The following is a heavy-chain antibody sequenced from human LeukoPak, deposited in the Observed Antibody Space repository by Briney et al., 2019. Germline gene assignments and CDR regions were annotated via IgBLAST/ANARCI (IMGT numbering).Heavy chain of an antibody. CDR2: ISSNGGNT. CDR1: GFTFSSYA. J-gene: IGHJ4*02. CDR3: ARGIDGFFDY. V-gene: IGHV3-64*01. D-gene: IGHD5-24*01. Sequence: GGSLRLSCAASGFTFSSYAMHWVRQAPGKGLEYVSAISSNGGNTYYANSVKGRFTISRDNSKNTLYLQMGSLRAEDMAVYYCARGIDGFFDYWGQGTLVTVSS.